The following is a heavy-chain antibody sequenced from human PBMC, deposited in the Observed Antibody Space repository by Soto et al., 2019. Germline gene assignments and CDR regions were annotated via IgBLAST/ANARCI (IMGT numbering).Heavy chain of an antibody. CDR3: AKMTSSGWYDPVFH. CDR1: GFSFSNYY. V-gene: IGHV3-11*01. CDR2: ISGSSSNI. J-gene: IGHJ4*02. D-gene: IGHD6-19*01. Sequence: QVQLVESGGGLVKPRGSLRLSCVASGFSFSNYYMSWVRQAPGKGLEWISYISGSSSNIYYADSVKGRFTNSRDNAKNSVFLQMNNLRAEDTARYYCAKMTSSGWYDPVFHWGQGTLFTVSA.